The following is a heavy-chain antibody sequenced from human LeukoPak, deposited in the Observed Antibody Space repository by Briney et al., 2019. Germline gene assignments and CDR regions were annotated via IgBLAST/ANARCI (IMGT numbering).Heavy chain of an antibody. CDR3: AKGPHYYGSSGAKSMGFDY. D-gene: IGHD3-22*01. CDR1: GFTFSSYA. CDR2: ISGSGGST. Sequence: GGSLRLSCAASGFTFSSYAMSWVRQAPGKGLEWVSAISGSGGSTYYADSVKGRFTISRDNSKNTLYLQMNSLRAEDTAVYYCAKGPHYYGSSGAKSMGFDYWGQGTLVTVSS. J-gene: IGHJ4*02. V-gene: IGHV3-23*01.